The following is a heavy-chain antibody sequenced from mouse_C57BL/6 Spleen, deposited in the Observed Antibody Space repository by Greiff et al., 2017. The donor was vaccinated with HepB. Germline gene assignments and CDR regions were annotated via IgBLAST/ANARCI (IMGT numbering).Heavy chain of an antibody. Sequence: EVKLQESGPGLVKPSQSLSLTCSVTGYSITSGYNWNWIRQFPGNKLEWMGYISYDGSNNYNPSLKNRNSITRDTSKNQFFLKLNSVTTEDTATYYCSYYSNYPYWYFDVWGTGTTVTVSS. D-gene: IGHD2-5*01. CDR2: ISYDGSN. V-gene: IGHV3-6*01. J-gene: IGHJ1*03. CDR3: SYYSNYPYWYFDV. CDR1: GYSITSGYN.